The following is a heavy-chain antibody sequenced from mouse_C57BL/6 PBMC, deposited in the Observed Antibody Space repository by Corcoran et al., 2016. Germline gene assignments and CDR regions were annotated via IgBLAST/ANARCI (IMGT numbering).Heavy chain of an antibody. CDR1: GYTFTDFY. J-gene: IGHJ4*01. CDR3: ARLDDYKAMDY. Sequence: EVQLQQSGPELVKPGASVKISCKASGYTFTDFYMNWVKQSHGKSLEWIGDINPNNGGTSYNQKFKGKVTLTVDKSSSTDYMELRSLTSEDAAVYYCARLDDYKAMDYLCQGSSVTVSS. CDR2: INPNNGGT. V-gene: IGHV1-26*01.